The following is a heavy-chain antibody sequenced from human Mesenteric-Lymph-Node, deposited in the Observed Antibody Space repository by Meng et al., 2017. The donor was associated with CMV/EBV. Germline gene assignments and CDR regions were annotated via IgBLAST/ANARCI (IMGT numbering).Heavy chain of an antibody. Sequence: QFQLQESGPGLVKPSETLSLSCIVSGDSISNSTYYWTWIRQPPGKGLEWIRSVHHSGTTYYNPSLKGRLTISVDTSANLFSLRLTTVTAADTATYYCARRGNYDSDYSEYWGQGTLVTVSS. CDR3: ARRGNYDSDYSEY. CDR1: GDSISNSTYY. CDR2: VHHSGTT. D-gene: IGHD3-22*01. J-gene: IGHJ4*02. V-gene: IGHV4-39*01.